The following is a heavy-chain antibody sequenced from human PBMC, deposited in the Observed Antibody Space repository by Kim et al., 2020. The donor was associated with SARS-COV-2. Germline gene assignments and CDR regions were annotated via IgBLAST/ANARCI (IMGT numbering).Heavy chain of an antibody. V-gene: IGHV4-34*01. Sequence: SETLSLTCVVYGGSFSGYYWSWIRQPPGKGLEWIGEINHSGSTNYNPSLKSRVTISVDTSKNQFSLKLSSVTAADTAGYYCARSLHIAVAGAFDYWGQGT. CDR2: INHSGST. J-gene: IGHJ4*02. CDR1: GGSFSGYY. D-gene: IGHD6-19*01. CDR3: ARSLHIAVAGAFDY.